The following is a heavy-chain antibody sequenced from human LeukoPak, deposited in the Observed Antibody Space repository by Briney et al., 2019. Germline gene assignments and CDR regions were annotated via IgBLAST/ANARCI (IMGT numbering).Heavy chain of an antibody. CDR2: IYYSGSA. J-gene: IGHJ6*03. CDR1: GYSISSGYY. CDR3: ARHPGYYYYYMDV. V-gene: IGHV4-38-2*01. Sequence: KASETLSLTCAVSGYSISSGYYWGWIRQPPGKGLEWIGSIYYSGSASYNPSLKSRVTISVDTSKNRISLKLTSVTAADTAVYYCARHPGYYYYYMDVWGKGTTVTVSS.